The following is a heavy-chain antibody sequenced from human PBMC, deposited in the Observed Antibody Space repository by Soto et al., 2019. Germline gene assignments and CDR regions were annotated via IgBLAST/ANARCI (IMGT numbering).Heavy chain of an antibody. CDR3: ARDLGYFYKCCYSPPRAFAI. CDR2: IYYSGST. V-gene: IGHV4-31*03. CDR1: GGSISSGGYY. Sequence: SETLSLTCTVSGGSISSGGYYWSWIRQHPGKGLEWIGYIYYSGSTYYNPSLKSRVTISVDTSKNQFSLKLSSVTAADTAVYYCARDLGYFYKCCYSPPRAFAIWGQGTMVTVSS. J-gene: IGHJ3*02. D-gene: IGHD2-21*01.